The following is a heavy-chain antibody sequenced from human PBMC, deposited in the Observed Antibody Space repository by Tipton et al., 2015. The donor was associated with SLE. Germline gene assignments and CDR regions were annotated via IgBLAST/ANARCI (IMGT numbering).Heavy chain of an antibody. D-gene: IGHD2-21*01. CDR1: GDSFSRHTYL. J-gene: IGHJ4*02. CDR3: AGRGDLVVEVAHLDY. V-gene: IGHV4-39*07. Sequence: LRLSCTVSGDSFSRHTYLWGWIRQPPGKGLEWIGDIYYTGNTYYNPSLKSRVSISVDTSKNQFSLSLISVTAADTAVYYCAGRGDLVVEVAHLDYWGQGTLVTVSS. CDR2: IYYTGNT.